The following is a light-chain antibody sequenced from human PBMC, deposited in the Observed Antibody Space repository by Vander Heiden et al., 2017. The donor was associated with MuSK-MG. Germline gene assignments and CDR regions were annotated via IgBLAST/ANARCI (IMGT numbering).Light chain of an antibody. CDR3: QQSYSTPMYT. J-gene: IGKJ2*01. CDR2: AAS. Sequence: DTQMTHPPPSLSASVGDRATITCRARQSISSYLNWYQQKPGKAPKLLIYAASSLQSGVPSRFSGSGSGTDFTLTISSLQPEDFAAYYCQQSYSTPMYTFGQGTKLEIK. CDR1: QSISSY. V-gene: IGKV1-39*01.